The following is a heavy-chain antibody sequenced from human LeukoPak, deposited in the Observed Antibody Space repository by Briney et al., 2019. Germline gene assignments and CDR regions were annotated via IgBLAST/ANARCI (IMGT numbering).Heavy chain of an antibody. V-gene: IGHV1-2*02. CDR1: GYTFTVYY. D-gene: IGHD4-17*01. CDR2: INPNSGGT. J-gene: IGHJ5*02. Sequence: ASVKVSCKASGYTFTVYYIHWVRQAPGQGLEWMGWINPNSGGTNYAQKFQGRVTMTRDTSISTAYMELSRLRSDDTAVYYCARVTVKPNWFDLWGQGTLVTVSS. CDR3: ARVTVKPNWFDL.